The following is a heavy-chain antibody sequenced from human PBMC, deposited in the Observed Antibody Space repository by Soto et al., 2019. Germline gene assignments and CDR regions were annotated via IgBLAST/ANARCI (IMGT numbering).Heavy chain of an antibody. D-gene: IGHD2-21*01. CDR2: IRSKGHNYAT. J-gene: IGHJ6*03. CDR3: TIHAGGEVEHSYYYYYMDV. CDR1: GCSLVDFG. V-gene: IGHV3-73*01. Sequence: PGVSKRVCKAAVGCSLVDFGVRGIRPNTRKGLEGISRIRSKGHNYATTYAASVKGRFTMSRDDSKNTAFPQMNRLQTEDTAVYFCTIHAGGEVEHSYYYYYMDVWGKGTRSPSP.